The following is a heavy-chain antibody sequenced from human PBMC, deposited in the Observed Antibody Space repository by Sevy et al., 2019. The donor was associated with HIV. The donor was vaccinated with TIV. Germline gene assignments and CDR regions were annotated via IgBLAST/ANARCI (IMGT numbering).Heavy chain of an antibody. CDR3: ARDQITTKGLHYYYYGMDV. V-gene: IGHV3-48*01. CDR1: GFTFSSYS. D-gene: IGHD4-4*01. Sequence: GESLKISCAASGFTFSSYSMNWVRRAPGKGLEWVSYISSSSSTIYYADSVKGRFTISRENAKNSLYLQMNSLRTEDTTVYYCARDQITTKGLHYYYYGMDVWGQGTTVTVSS. CDR2: ISSSSSTI. J-gene: IGHJ6*02.